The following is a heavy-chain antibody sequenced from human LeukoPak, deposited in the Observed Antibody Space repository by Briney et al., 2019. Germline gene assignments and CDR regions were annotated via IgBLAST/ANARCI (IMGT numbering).Heavy chain of an antibody. Sequence: SETLSLTCALSGGSIRSYNWNWIRQPPGKGLEWIGYISETGSTNYNSSLENRVTLSLDTSKSQISLNLMSAPVADTAVYYCARQDALGKFPPPYYLDVWGKGTTVIVS. CDR1: GGSIRSYN. CDR3: ARQDALGKFPPPYYLDV. D-gene: IGHD1-26*01. J-gene: IGHJ6*03. V-gene: IGHV4-59*08. CDR2: ISETGST.